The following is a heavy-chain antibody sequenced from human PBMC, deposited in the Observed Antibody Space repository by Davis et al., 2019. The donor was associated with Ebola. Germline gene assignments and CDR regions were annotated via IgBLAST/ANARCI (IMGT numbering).Heavy chain of an antibody. J-gene: IGHJ6*02. CDR2: INPSGGST. V-gene: IGHV1-46*01. CDR1: GYTFTSYY. Sequence: ASVKVSCKASGYTFTSYYMHWVRQAPGQGLEWMGIINPSGGSTSYAQKFQGRVTMTSDTSTSTVYMELRSLRSDDTAVDYCARDLEPILIPQYGMDVWGQGTTVTVSS. CDR3: ARDLEPILIPQYGMDV. D-gene: IGHD3-9*01.